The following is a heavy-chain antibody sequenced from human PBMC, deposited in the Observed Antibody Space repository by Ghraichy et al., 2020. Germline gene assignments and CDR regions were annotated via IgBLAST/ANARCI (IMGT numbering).Heavy chain of an antibody. D-gene: IGHD6-19*01. CDR1: GFTFSDHY. CDR3: AREKGVSGIGWYRDLDC. J-gene: IGHJ4*02. V-gene: IGHV3-72*01. Sequence: GGSLRLSCAASGFTFSDHYMDWVRQAPGKGLEWVGRSRNKANNYTTEYAASVKGRFIISRDASKNSLYLQMNSLKTDDTAVYYCAREKGVSGIGWYRDLDCWGQGTLVTVSS. CDR2: SRNKANNYTT.